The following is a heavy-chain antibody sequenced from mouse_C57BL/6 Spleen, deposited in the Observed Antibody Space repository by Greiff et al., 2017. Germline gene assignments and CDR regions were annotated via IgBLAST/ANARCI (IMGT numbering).Heavy chain of an antibody. V-gene: IGHV1-15*01. CDR3: TRHGSSLWYFDV. Sequence: VQLQESGAELVRPGASVTLSCKASGYTFTDYEMHWVKQTPVHGLEWIGAIDPETGGTAYNQKFKGKAILTADKSSSTAYMELRSLTSEDSAVYYCTRHGSSLWYFDVWGTGTTVTVSS. CDR1: GYTFTDYE. CDR2: IDPETGGT. D-gene: IGHD1-1*01. J-gene: IGHJ1*03.